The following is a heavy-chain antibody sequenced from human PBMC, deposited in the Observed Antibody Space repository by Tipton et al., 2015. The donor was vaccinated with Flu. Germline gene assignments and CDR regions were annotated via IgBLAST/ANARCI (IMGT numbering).Heavy chain of an antibody. J-gene: IGHJ4*02. CDR3: AKATSSGYDGSGGDFDY. D-gene: IGHD3-10*01. V-gene: IGHV4-34*01. Sequence: LRLSCAVYGGSFSGYYWSWIRQPPGKGLEWIGEINHSGSANYNPSLKSRVTISVDTSKNQFSLRLSSVTAADTAVYYCAKATSSGYDGSGGDFDYWGQGTLVTVSS. CDR1: GGSFSGYY. CDR2: INHSGSA.